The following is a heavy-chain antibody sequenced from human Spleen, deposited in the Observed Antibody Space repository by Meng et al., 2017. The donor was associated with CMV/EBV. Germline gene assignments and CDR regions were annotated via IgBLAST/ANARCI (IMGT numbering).Heavy chain of an antibody. CDR1: GFTVSNNY. CDR3: ARDRRYEIRGRPYWYYGMDV. J-gene: IGHJ6*02. D-gene: IGHD2-8*02. Sequence: GGSLRLSCAASGFTVSNNYMNWVRQAPGKGLEWVSLIYSGGSRYYADFVKGRFTISRDNSNNTLYLQMNSLRAEDTAVYYCARDRRYEIRGRPYWYYGMDVWGQGTTVTVSS. CDR2: IYSGGSR. V-gene: IGHV3-66*02.